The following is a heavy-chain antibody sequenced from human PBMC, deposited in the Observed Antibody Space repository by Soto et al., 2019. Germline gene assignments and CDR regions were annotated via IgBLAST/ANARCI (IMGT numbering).Heavy chain of an antibody. J-gene: IGHJ3*02. Sequence: QVQLVESGGGVVQPGRSLRLSCTASGFIFSNYDMHWVRQAPGKGLEWVAVICYDGNNKYYVDSVRGRFTISRDNSENTLYLQTNSLRVEDTAVYYCAREGQHHDAFDIWGQGTMVTVSS. V-gene: IGHV3-33*01. D-gene: IGHD6-13*01. CDR2: ICYDGNNK. CDR3: AREGQHHDAFDI. CDR1: GFIFSNYD.